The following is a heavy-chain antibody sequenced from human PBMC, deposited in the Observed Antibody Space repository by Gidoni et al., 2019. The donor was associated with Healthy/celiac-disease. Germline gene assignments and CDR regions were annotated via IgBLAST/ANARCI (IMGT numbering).Heavy chain of an antibody. Sequence: EVRLVESGGGLVQPGRSLRLHCAASGFTFDDYAMHWVRQAPGKGLDWVSGISWNSGSIGYADSVKGRFTISRDNAKNSLYLQMNSVRAEDTVLYYCAKEVHRSRDYWGQGTLVTVSS. CDR3: AKEVHRSRDY. D-gene: IGHD2-15*01. CDR1: GFTFDDYA. V-gene: IGHV3-9*01. J-gene: IGHJ4*02. CDR2: ISWNSGSI.